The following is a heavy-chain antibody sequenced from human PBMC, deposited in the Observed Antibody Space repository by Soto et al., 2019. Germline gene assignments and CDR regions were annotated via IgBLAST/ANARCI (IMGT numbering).Heavy chain of an antibody. J-gene: IGHJ4*02. V-gene: IGHV4-39*01. CDR3: ARHSAVTAWVWGY. Sequence: QLQLQESGPGLVKPSETLSLTCAVSGGSISSSNYYWGWIRQPPGKGLEWIGSIYYSGNTYYNPPLKRRVGISVDTAKNQISLKLTSVTAADTAVYYCARHSAVTAWVWGYWGQGTLVTVSS. D-gene: IGHD2-21*02. CDR2: IYYSGNT. CDR1: GGSISSSNYY.